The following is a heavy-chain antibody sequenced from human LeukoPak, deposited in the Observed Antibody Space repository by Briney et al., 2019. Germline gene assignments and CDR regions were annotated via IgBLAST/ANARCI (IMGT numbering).Heavy chain of an antibody. CDR1: GFTFSSYS. CDR2: ISSSSSTI. Sequence: PGGSLRLSCAASGFTFSSYSMNWVRQAPGKGLEWVSYISSSSSTIYYAHSVKGRFTISRDNAKNSLYLQMNSLRAEDTAVYYCARDRYYYYYMDVWGKGTTVTVSS. J-gene: IGHJ6*03. CDR3: ARDRYYYYYMDV. V-gene: IGHV3-48*01.